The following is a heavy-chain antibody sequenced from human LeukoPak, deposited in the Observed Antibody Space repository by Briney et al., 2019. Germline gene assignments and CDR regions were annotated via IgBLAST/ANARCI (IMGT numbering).Heavy chain of an antibody. J-gene: IGHJ4*02. CDR2: ISSSSSYI. CDR3: ARDPASYYYDSSGYSDY. V-gene: IGHV3-21*01. Sequence: GGSLRLSCAASGFTFSSYSMNWVRQAPGKGLEWVSSISSSSSYIYYADSVKGRFTISRDNAKNSLYLQMNSLRAEDTAVYYCARDPASYYYDSSGYSDYWGQGTLVTVSS. D-gene: IGHD3-22*01. CDR1: GFTFSSYS.